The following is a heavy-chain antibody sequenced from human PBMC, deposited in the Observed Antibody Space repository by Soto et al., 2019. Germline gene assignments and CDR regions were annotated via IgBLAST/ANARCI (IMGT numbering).Heavy chain of an antibody. CDR1: GYTFTSYD. D-gene: IGHD2-2*01. CDR3: ARGRTRGNCSSTSCLNRDY. J-gene: IGHJ4*02. CDR2: MNPNSGNT. V-gene: IGHV1-8*01. Sequence: ASVKVSCKASGYTFTSYDINWVRQATGQGLEWMGWMNPNSGNTGYAQKFQGRVTMTRNTAISTAYMELSSLRSEDTAVYYCARGRTRGNCSSTSCLNRDYWGQGTQVTVSS.